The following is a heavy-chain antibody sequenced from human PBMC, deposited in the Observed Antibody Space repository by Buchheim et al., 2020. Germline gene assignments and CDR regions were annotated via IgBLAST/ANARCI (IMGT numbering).Heavy chain of an antibody. CDR1: GYTFTSYY. CDR2: INPSGGST. D-gene: IGHD6-19*01. V-gene: IGHV1-46*01. J-gene: IGHJ5*02. Sequence: QVQLVQSGAEVKKPGASVKVSCKASGYTFTSYYMHWVRQAPGQGLEWMGIINPSGGSTSYAQKFQGRATMTRDTSTSTVYMELSSLRSEDTAVYYCAKAGGSGWRYNWFDPWGQGTL. CDR3: AKAGGSGWRYNWFDP.